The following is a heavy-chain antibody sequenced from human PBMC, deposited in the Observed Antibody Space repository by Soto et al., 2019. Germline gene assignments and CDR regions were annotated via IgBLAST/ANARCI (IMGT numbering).Heavy chain of an antibody. D-gene: IGHD6-13*01. CDR3: AHRLAPTGLFDY. CDR2: IYWDDDK. Sequence: QITLKESGPTLVKPTQTLTLTCTFSGFSLSTSGVGVGWIRQPPGKALEWLALIYWDDDKRYSPSLKSRLTITNDTSKNQVVLTMTYMDPVDTATYYCAHRLAPTGLFDYWGQGTLVTVSS. J-gene: IGHJ4*02. CDR1: GFSLSTSGVG. V-gene: IGHV2-5*02.